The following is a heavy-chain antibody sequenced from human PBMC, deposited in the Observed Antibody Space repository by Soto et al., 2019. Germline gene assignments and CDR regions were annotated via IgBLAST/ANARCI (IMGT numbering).Heavy chain of an antibody. CDR1: GFPSSSYW. CDR2: INSDGSNT. J-gene: IGHJ2*01. D-gene: IGHD1-26*01. Sequence: EVQLVESGGGLFKPGGSLRLSCAPSGFPSSSYWMPWFRQAPGKGLVWVSRINSDGSNTNYADSVKGRFTISRDNAKNTLYLQMNSLRAEDTAVYYCARGGSLNWYFDLWGRGTLVTVSS. V-gene: IGHV3-74*01. CDR3: ARGGSLNWYFDL.